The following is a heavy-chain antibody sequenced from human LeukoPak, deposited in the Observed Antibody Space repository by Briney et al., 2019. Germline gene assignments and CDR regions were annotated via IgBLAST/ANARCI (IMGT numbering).Heavy chain of an antibody. CDR2: ISSDGPTI. D-gene: IGHD1-26*01. Sequence: GGSLRLSCAASGFTFSSYAMSWVRQAPGKGLEWVSYISSDGPTIYYADSVKGRFTISRDNAQNSLYLQMNSLRAEDTAIYYCVRDRGTYRPIDYWGQGTLVTVSS. V-gene: IGHV3-48*03. CDR1: GFTFSSYA. CDR3: VRDRGTYRPIDY. J-gene: IGHJ4*02.